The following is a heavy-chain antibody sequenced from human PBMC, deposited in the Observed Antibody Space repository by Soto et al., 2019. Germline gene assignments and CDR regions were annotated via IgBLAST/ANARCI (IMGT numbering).Heavy chain of an antibody. D-gene: IGHD2-15*01. CDR3: ARGWFPTNWFDP. CDR1: GGPISSGGYS. Sequence: PSETLSLTCTVSGGPISSGGYSWSWIRQHPGKGLEWIGYIYYSGSTYYNPSLKSRVTISVYTSKNQFSLKLSSVTAADTAVYYCARGWFPTNWFDPCGQGTLVTVSS. CDR2: IYYSGST. V-gene: IGHV4-31*03. J-gene: IGHJ5*02.